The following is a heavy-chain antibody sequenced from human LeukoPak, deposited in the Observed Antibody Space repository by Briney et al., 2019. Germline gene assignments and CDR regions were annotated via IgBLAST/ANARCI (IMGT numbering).Heavy chain of an antibody. Sequence: VASVKVSCKVSGYTLTELSMHWVRQAPGKGLEWMRGFDPEDGETIYAQKFQGRVTMTEDTSTDTAYMELSSLRSEDTAVYYCATDLSVGSSGWWVFDYWGQGTLVTVSS. CDR3: ATDLSVGSSGWWVFDY. CDR1: GYTLTELS. CDR2: FDPEDGET. J-gene: IGHJ4*02. D-gene: IGHD6-19*01. V-gene: IGHV1-24*01.